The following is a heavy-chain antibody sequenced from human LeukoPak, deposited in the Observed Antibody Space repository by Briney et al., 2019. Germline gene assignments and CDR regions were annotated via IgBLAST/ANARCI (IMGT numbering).Heavy chain of an antibody. CDR1: GGSISSNNYY. J-gene: IGHJ4*02. CDR2: IYYSGST. Sequence: PSETLSLTCTVSGGSISSNNYYWGWIRQPPGKGLEWIGCIYYSGSTYYNPSLKSRVTISVDTSKNQFSLKLSSVTAADTAVYYCVNSSPGGGWLVSGNFDYWGQGTLVTVSS. V-gene: IGHV4-39*01. CDR3: VNSSPGGGWLVSGNFDY. D-gene: IGHD6-19*01.